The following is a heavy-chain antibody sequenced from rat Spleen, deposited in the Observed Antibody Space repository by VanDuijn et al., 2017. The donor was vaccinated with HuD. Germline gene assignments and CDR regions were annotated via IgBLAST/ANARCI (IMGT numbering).Heavy chain of an antibody. V-gene: IGHV5-27*01. Sequence: EVQLVESGGGLVQPGRSLKLSCAASGFTFSNYYMTWVRQAPTKGLEWVTSITDSGDHTFYRDSVKGRFTISRDNAKSTLFLQMDSLRSEDTATYYCTTMGEYWGQGVMVTVSS. CDR3: TTMGEY. CDR2: ITDSGDHT. CDR1: GFTFSNYY. J-gene: IGHJ2*01. D-gene: IGHD1-12*02.